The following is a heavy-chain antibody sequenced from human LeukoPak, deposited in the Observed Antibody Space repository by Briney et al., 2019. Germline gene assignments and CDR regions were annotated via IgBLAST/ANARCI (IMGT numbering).Heavy chain of an antibody. Sequence: SKTLSLTCTVSGGSISSYYWSWIRQPPGKGLEWIGYIYYSGSTNYNPSLKSRVTISVDTSKNQFSLKLSSVTAADTAVYYCARGGWFDPWGQGTLVTVSS. CDR1: GGSISSYY. V-gene: IGHV4-59*01. J-gene: IGHJ5*02. CDR2: IYYSGST. CDR3: ARGGWFDP.